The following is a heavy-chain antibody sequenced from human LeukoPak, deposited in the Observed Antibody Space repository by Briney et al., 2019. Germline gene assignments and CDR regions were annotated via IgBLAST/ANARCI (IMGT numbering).Heavy chain of an antibody. CDR1: GFTFDDYA. CDR3: ARDPSYSSSSPYFDY. Sequence: GGSLRLSCAASGFTFDDYAMHWVRQVPGKGLEWVSGISWNSGNIEYADSVKGRFTISRDNAKKSLFLQMNSLRAEDTALYHCARDPSYSSSSPYFDYWGQGVLVTVSS. V-gene: IGHV3-9*01. D-gene: IGHD6-6*01. CDR2: ISWNSGNI. J-gene: IGHJ4*02.